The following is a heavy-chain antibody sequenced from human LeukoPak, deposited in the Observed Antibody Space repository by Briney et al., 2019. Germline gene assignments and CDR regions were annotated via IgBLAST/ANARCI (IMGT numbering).Heavy chain of an antibody. D-gene: IGHD2-15*01. CDR3: ARAPLGYCSGGSCYSPDY. CDR1: GYTFTSYG. J-gene: IGHJ4*02. V-gene: IGHV1-69*04. Sequence: EASVKVSCKASGYTFTSYGISWVRQAPGQGLEWMGRIIPILGIANYAQKFQGRVTITADKSTSTAYMELSSLRSEDTAVYYCARAPLGYCSGGSCYSPDYWGQGTLVTVSS. CDR2: IIPILGIA.